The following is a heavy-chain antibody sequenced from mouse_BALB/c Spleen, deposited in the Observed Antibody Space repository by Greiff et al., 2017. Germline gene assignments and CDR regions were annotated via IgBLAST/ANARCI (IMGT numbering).Heavy chain of an antibody. V-gene: IGHV7-3*02. D-gene: IGHD2-14*01. CDR1: GFTFTDYY. J-gene: IGHJ2*01. CDR3: ASAHLRYRPFFDY. Sequence: EVKLVESGGGLVQPGGSLRLSCATSGFTFTDYYMSWVRQPPGKALEWLGFIRNKANGYTTEYSASVKGRFTISRDNSHSILYLQMNTLRAEDSATYFCASAHLRYRPFFDYWGQGTTLTVSS. CDR2: IRNKANGYTT.